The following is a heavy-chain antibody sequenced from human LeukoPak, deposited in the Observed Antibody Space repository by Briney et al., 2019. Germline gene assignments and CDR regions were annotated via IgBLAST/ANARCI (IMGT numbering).Heavy chain of an antibody. V-gene: IGHV3-23*01. CDR1: GLTFSDYY. D-gene: IGHD6-19*01. Sequence: AGGSLRLSCAASGLTFSDYYMSWIRQAPGKGLEWVSGISGSGDSTYYADSVKGRFTISRDNSKNTLYLQMNSLRAEDTAVYYCARRSGIAVAGAFDYWGQGTLVTVSS. CDR2: ISGSGDST. J-gene: IGHJ4*02. CDR3: ARRSGIAVAGAFDY.